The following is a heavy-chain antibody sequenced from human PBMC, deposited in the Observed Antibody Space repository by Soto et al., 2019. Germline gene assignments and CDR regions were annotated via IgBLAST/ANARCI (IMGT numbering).Heavy chain of an antibody. CDR2: FFYSGST. D-gene: IGHD1-26*01. CDR3: ARVDTSMGATCVSY. J-gene: IGHJ4*02. Sequence: PSETLSLTCTVSGGSISTGGYYWNWIRQHPGKGLEWIGYFFYSGSTYYNPSLKSRVSISVDTSKNQFSLNLSSVTAADTAVYYCARVDTSMGATCVSYWGQGTLVTVSS. V-gene: IGHV4-31*03. CDR1: GGSISTGGYY.